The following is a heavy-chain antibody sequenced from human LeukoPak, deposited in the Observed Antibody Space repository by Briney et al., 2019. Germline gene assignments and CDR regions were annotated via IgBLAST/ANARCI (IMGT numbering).Heavy chain of an antibody. D-gene: IGHD3-9*01. V-gene: IGHV1-2*02. CDR3: ARPLTIGFEAFDI. CDR2: INPNSGGT. Sequence: GASVKVSCKASGYTFTVYYMHWLRQAPGQGLEWVGRINPNSGGTNYAQKFQGRVTMTRDTSISTAYMELSRLRSDDTAVYYCARPLTIGFEAFDIWGQGTTVTVSS. J-gene: IGHJ3*02. CDR1: GYTFTVYY.